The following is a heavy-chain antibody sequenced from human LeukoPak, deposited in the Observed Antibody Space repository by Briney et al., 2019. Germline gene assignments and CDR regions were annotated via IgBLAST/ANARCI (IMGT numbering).Heavy chain of an antibody. CDR1: GGSISSGDFY. CDR2: IYYSGST. J-gene: IGHJ4*02. D-gene: IGHD3-9*01. V-gene: IGHV4-30-4*01. Sequence: SQTLSLTCTVSGGSISSGDFYWSWIRQPPGKGLEWIGYIYYSGSTYYNPSLKSRVTISVDRSKNQFSLKLSSVTAADTAVYYCARGSPGWLRYFDWLPQGDYFDYWGQGTLVTVSS. CDR3: ARGSPGWLRYFDWLPQGDYFDY.